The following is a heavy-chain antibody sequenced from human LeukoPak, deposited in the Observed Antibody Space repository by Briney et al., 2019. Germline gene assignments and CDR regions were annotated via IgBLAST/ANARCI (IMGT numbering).Heavy chain of an antibody. V-gene: IGHV1-2*04. CDR1: GYTFTVYY. CDR2: INPNSGGT. J-gene: IGHJ4*02. Sequence: ASVTVSFKASGYTFTVYYMHWVRQAPGQGLEWMGWINPNSGGTNYAQKFQGWVTMTRDTSISTAYMELSRLRSDDMAVYYCARGGWKDYWGQGTLVTVSS. CDR3: ARGGWKDY. D-gene: IGHD1-1*01.